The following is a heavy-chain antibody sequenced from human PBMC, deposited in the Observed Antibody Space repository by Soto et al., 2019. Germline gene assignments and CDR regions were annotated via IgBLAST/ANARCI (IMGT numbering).Heavy chain of an antibody. CDR2: IDPPDSQT. J-gene: IGHJ6*02. CDR1: GYSFTNYW. CDR3: ARHYSSSSFVDV. D-gene: IGHD6-6*01. Sequence: PGESLKISCKGPGYSFTNYWISWVRQMPGKRLEWMAEIDPPDSQTNYSPSFQGHVTLSTDKSNSTAYLQWSSLRASDTAMYYCARHYSSSSFVDVWGQGTTVTVSS. V-gene: IGHV5-10-1*01.